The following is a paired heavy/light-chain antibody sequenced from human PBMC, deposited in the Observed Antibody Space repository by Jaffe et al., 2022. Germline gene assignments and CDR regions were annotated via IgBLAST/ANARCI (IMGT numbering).Light chain of an antibody. J-gene: IGKJ1*01. Sequence: DIVLTQSPGTLSLSPGERATLSCRASQSVDTYLAWYQQKPGQAPRLLIYAASSRATGIPDRFSGIGSGTDFTLTISRLEPEDFAVYYCHHYVTSPGTFGPGTKVEIK. CDR3: HHYVTSPGT. CDR1: QSVDTY. V-gene: IGKV3-20*01. CDR2: AAS.
Heavy chain of an antibody. Sequence: QVQLVESGGDLVKPGGSLRVSCAASGFNFNDYYMGWIRQAAGKGLEWVSYISTSAATIYYADSVKGRFSISRDNAKKSVHLQMNSLRAEDTALYYCVRGEPLYGVDHPPRYWGQGTLVTVSS. CDR1: GFNFNDYY. J-gene: IGHJ4*02. V-gene: IGHV3-11*01. CDR2: ISTSAATI. CDR3: VRGEPLYGVDHPPRY. D-gene: IGHD4-17*01.